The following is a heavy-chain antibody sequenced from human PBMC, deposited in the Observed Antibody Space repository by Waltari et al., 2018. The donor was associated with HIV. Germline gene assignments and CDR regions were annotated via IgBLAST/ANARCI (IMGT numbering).Heavy chain of an antibody. D-gene: IGHD6-6*01. CDR3: AKDPDRYSSSSRDMYFDL. J-gene: IGHJ2*01. CDR2: ISGSGGST. V-gene: IGHV3-23*01. CDR1: GFTFSSYA. Sequence: EVQLLESGGGLVQPGGSLRLSCAASGFTFSSYAMSWVRQAPGKGLEWVSAISGSGGSTYYADSVKGRFTISRDNSKNTLYLQMNSLRAEDTAVYYCAKDPDRYSSSSRDMYFDLWGRGTLVTVSS.